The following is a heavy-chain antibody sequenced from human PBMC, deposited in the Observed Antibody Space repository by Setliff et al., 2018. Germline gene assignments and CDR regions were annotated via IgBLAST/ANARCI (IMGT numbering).Heavy chain of an antibody. Sequence: LSLTCTVSGGSISSSSYYWGWIRQPPGKGLEWIGSIYYSGSTYYNPFLKSRVTISVDTSKNQFSLKLSSVTAADTAVYYCARESAYCSGGSCYFLGVVWFDPWGQGTLVTVSS. CDR2: IYYSGST. D-gene: IGHD2-15*01. V-gene: IGHV4-39*07. CDR1: GGSISSSSYY. J-gene: IGHJ5*02. CDR3: ARESAYCSGGSCYFLGVVWFDP.